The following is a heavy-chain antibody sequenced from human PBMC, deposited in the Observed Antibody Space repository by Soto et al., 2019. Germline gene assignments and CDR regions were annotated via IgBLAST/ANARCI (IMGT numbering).Heavy chain of an antibody. CDR1: GFTFSSYS. D-gene: IGHD4-17*01. CDR2: ISSSSSTI. CDR3: ARDQSGDGDSTKNYYYYYMDV. J-gene: IGHJ6*03. Sequence: GGSLRLSCAASGFTFSSYSMNWVRQAPGKGLEWVSYISSSSSTIYYADSVKGRFTISRDNAKNSLYLQMNSLRAEDTAVYYCARDQSGDGDSTKNYYYYYMDVWGKGTTVTVSS. V-gene: IGHV3-48*01.